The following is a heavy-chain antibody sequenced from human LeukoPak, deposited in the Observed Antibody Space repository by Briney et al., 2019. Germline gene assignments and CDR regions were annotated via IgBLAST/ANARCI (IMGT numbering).Heavy chain of an antibody. J-gene: IGHJ5*02. D-gene: IGHD1-26*01. CDR2: IIPIFGTA. V-gene: IGHV1-69*13. Sequence: SVKVSCKASGGTFSSYAISWVRQAPGQGLEWMGGIIPIFGTANYAQKFQGRVTITEDESTSTAYMELSSLRSEDTAVYYCARSPGELHNWFDPWGQGTLVTVSS. CDR1: GGTFSSYA. CDR3: ARSPGELHNWFDP.